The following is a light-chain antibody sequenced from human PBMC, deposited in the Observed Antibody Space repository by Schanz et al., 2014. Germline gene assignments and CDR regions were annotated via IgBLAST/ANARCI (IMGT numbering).Light chain of an antibody. CDR1: SSDVGVYNY. CDR2: DVS. Sequence: QSALTQPASVSGSPGQSITISCTGTSSDVGVYNYVSWYQHHPGKAPKLMIYDVSNRPSGVSNRFSGSKSGNTASLTISGLQAEDEADYYCSSYTTSRSLVFGGGTKLTVL. J-gene: IGLJ3*02. V-gene: IGLV2-14*03. CDR3: SSYTTSRSLV.